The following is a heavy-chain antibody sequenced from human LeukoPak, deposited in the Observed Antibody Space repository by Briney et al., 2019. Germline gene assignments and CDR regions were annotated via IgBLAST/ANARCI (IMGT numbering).Heavy chain of an antibody. J-gene: IGHJ4*02. CDR3: AKGRTLVGGSTRSYDY. CDR2: MSANGGDT. Sequence: GALRLSCAASGFTFTSYSMSWVRQAPGKGLEWVSVMSANGGDTFYADSVKGRFTISRDNYKNTLYLQMNSLRVEDTAVYYCAKGRTLVGGSTRSYDYWGQGTLVTVSS. CDR1: GFTFTSYS. D-gene: IGHD1-26*01. V-gene: IGHV3-23*01.